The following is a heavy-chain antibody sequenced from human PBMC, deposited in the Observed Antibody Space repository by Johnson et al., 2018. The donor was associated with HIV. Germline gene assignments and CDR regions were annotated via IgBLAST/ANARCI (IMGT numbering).Heavy chain of an antibody. CDR2: ISGSGSST. J-gene: IGHJ3*02. V-gene: IGHV3-23*04. CDR3: AKDAYWSGGRGYGFGAFDI. D-gene: IGHD2-15*01. CDR1: GFTFSSYA. Sequence: VQLVESGGGLVQPGGSLRLSCAASGFTFSSYAMSWVRQAPGKGLEWVSGISGSGSSTYYADSVKGRFTISRDNSKNTVYVQMNSLRAEDTAVYYCAKDAYWSGGRGYGFGAFDIWGQGTKGTVAS.